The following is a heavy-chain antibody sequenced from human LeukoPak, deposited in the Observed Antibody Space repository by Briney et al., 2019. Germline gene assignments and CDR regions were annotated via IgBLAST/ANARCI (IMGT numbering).Heavy chain of an antibody. D-gene: IGHD4-17*01. CDR1: GGSISSYY. V-gene: IGHV4-59*08. Sequence: SETLSLTCTVSGGSISSYYWSWIRLPPGKGLEWIGYIYYSGSTNYNPSLKSRVTISVDTSKNQFSLKLSSVTAADTAAYYCARHEDNGDYPLNYWGQGTLVTVSS. CDR3: ARHEDNGDYPLNY. J-gene: IGHJ4*02. CDR2: IYYSGST.